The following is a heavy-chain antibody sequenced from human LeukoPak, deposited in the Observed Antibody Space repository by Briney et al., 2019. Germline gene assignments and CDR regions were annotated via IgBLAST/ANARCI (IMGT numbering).Heavy chain of an antibody. CDR1: GESFSGYY. J-gene: IGHJ4*02. D-gene: IGHD3-3*01. Sequence: SETLSLTCAVYGESFSGYYWSWIRQPPGKGLEWIGEVNHSERTNYNPSLKSRVTISADTSKNQFSLKLSSVTAADTAVYYCARRLLGDFWSGYPYLDYWSQGALVTVSP. V-gene: IGHV4-34*01. CDR3: ARRLLGDFWSGYPYLDY. CDR2: VNHSERT.